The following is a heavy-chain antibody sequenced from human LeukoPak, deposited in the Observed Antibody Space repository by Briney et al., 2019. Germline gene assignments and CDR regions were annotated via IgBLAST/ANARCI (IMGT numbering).Heavy chain of an antibody. V-gene: IGHV1-69*05. CDR2: IIPIFGTA. J-gene: IGHJ5*02. CDR3: ARGTRGGPLWFGEFYS. D-gene: IGHD3-10*01. CDR1: GGTFSSYA. Sequence: SVKVSCKASGGTFSSYAISWVRQAPGQGLEWMGGIIPIFGTANYAQKFQGRVTITTDESTSTAYMELSSLRSEDTAVYYCARGTRGGPLWFGEFYSWGQGTLVTVSS.